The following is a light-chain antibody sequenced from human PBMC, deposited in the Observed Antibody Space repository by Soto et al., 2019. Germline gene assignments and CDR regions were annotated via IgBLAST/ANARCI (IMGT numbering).Light chain of an antibody. CDR2: SNN. V-gene: IGLV1-44*01. Sequence: QSVLTQPPSASGTPGQRVTISCSGSSSNIGSNAVSWYQQLPGTAPKVLIYSNNQRPSGVPDRFSGSKSGTSASLAISGLQSEDDADYYCATWDSALSAGVFGGGTKLTVL. CDR1: SSNIGSNA. CDR3: ATWDSALSAGV. J-gene: IGLJ3*02.